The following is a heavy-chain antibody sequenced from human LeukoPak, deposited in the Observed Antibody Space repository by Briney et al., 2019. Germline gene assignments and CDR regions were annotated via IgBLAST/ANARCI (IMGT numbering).Heavy chain of an antibody. V-gene: IGHV3-23*01. CDR3: AAGGFWTAPYGMDV. CDR2: ISGSGGST. J-gene: IGHJ6*02. D-gene: IGHD3/OR15-3a*01. Sequence: GGSLRLSCAASGFTFNSYAMSWVRQAPGKGLEWGSGISGSGGSTFYADSVKGRFTIARDNSTNTLYLQMNSLRAEDTAAYYCAAGGFWTAPYGMDVWGQGTTVTVSS. CDR1: GFTFNSYA.